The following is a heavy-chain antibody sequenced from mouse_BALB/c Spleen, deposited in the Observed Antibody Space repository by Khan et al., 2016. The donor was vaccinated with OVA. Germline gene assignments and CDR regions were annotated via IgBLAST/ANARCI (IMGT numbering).Heavy chain of an antibody. J-gene: IGHJ2*01. CDR2: ITPNNGGT. CDR3: TRGGHGSPFDY. Sequence: EVQLQQSGPELVKPGASVKIPCKASGYTFTDYNMDWVKQSHGKSLEWIGDITPNNGGTIYNQRFKGKATLTVDKSSNPAYMELRSLTSEDTAVYYCTRGGHGSPFDYWGQGTTLTVSS. D-gene: IGHD1-1*01. CDR1: GYTFTDYN. V-gene: IGHV1-18*01.